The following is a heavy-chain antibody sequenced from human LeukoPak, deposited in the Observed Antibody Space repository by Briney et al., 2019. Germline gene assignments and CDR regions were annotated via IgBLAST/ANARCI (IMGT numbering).Heavy chain of an antibody. CDR3: ARMAPTDYYDSSGPGY. D-gene: IGHD3-22*01. V-gene: IGHV1-2*02. J-gene: IGHJ4*02. CDR2: INPNRGGT. CDR1: GYTFTGYY. Sequence: ASVKVSCKASGYTFTGYYMHWVRQAPGQGLEWMGWINPNRGGTNYAQKFQGRVTMTRDTSISTAYMELSRLRSDDTAVYYCARMAPTDYYDSSGPGYWGQGTLVTVSS.